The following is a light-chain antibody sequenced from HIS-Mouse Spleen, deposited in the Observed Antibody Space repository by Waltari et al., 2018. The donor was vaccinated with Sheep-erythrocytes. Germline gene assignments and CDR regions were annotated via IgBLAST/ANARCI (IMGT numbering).Light chain of an antibody. Sequence: SALTQPASESGSPGQSITISCTGTSRDVGSYNLVTWYQQHPGKAPKLMFYEGSKRPSGVPNRFAGSKSGNTASLTISGLQAEDEADYYCCSYAGSSTWVFGGGTKLTVL. CDR2: EGS. CDR1: SRDVGSYNL. CDR3: CSYAGSSTWV. J-gene: IGLJ3*02. V-gene: IGLV2-23*01.